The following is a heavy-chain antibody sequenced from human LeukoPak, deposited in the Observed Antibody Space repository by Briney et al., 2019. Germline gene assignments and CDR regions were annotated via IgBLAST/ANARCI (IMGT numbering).Heavy chain of an antibody. CDR1: GFTFSSYG. Sequence: PGGSLRLSCAASGFTFSSYGMHWVRQAPGKGLEWVAVISYDGSNKYYADSVKGRFTISRDNSKNTLYLQMNSLRAEDTAVYYCAKEGQQPYWGDYYYMDVWGKGTTVTVSS. V-gene: IGHV3-30*18. CDR2: ISYDGSNK. D-gene: IGHD6-13*01. J-gene: IGHJ6*03. CDR3: AKEGQQPYWGDYYYMDV.